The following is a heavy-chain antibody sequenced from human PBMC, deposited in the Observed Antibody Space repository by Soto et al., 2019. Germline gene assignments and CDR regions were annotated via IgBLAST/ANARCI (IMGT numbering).Heavy chain of an antibody. V-gene: IGHV1-18*01. CDR1: GDTFTSYG. D-gene: IGHD2-15*01. J-gene: IGHJ4*02. CDR2: ITTYKNNT. Sequence: QVQLVQSGAEVKKPGASVKVSCKASGDTFTSYGIIWVRQAPGQGLEWMGWITTYKNNTNYARKLQGRVTMTTDTSTSTAYMELRSLRSDDTAVYYCARDRCSGGTCYSVYFDYWGQGTLVTVSS. CDR3: ARDRCSGGTCYSVYFDY.